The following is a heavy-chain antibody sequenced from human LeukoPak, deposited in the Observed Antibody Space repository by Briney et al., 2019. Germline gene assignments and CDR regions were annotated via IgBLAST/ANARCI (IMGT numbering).Heavy chain of an antibody. J-gene: IGHJ3*02. Sequence: GSLSLSCAASGFTVSSNYMSWVRQAPGKGLEWVSVIYSGGSTYYADSVKGRFTISRDNSKNTLYLQMNSLRAEDTAVYYCARRMVYADDAFDIWGQGTMVTVSS. CDR1: GFTVSSNY. V-gene: IGHV3-66*02. CDR2: IYSGGST. CDR3: ARRMVYADDAFDI. D-gene: IGHD2-8*01.